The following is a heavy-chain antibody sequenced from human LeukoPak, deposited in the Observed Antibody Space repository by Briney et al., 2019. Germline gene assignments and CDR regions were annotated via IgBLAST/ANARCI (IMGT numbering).Heavy chain of an antibody. V-gene: IGHV3-48*03. CDR3: AREAIKTTYYDFWSGSPGYYGMDV. J-gene: IGHJ6*02. D-gene: IGHD3-3*01. CDR2: ISSSGSTI. Sequence: PGGSLRLSCAASGFTFSSYEMNWVRQAPGKGLEWGSYISSSGSTIYYADSVKGRFTISRDNAKNSLYLQMNSLRAEDTAVYYCAREAIKTTYYDFWSGSPGYYGMDVWGQGTTVTVSS. CDR1: GFTFSSYE.